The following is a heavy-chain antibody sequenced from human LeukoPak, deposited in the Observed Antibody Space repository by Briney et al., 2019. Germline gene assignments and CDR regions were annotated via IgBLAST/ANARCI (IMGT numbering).Heavy chain of an antibody. Sequence: PSETLSLTCTVSGDSLSNDAYYWSWIRQLPGEGLEWIGYIYYSGNAYYNPSLKSRVTMSVDTSKNQFYLKMYSVTAADTAVYYCAGGSHYWGQGTLVTVSS. V-gene: IGHV4-31*03. J-gene: IGHJ4*02. CDR3: AGGSHY. D-gene: IGHD3-16*01. CDR1: GDSLSNDAYY. CDR2: IYYSGNA.